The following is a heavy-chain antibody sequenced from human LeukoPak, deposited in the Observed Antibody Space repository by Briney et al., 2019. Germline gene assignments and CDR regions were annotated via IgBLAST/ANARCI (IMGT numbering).Heavy chain of an antibody. V-gene: IGHV3-74*03. CDR3: ARTPGDGYRFDL. CDR2: INTDGSTT. J-gene: IGHJ2*01. Sequence: GGSLRLSCAASGFTFSSYWMHWVRQAPGNGLVWVSRINTDGSTTTYADSVKGRFTISRDNAKNTLYLQLNTLGAEDTAVYYCARTPGDGYRFDLWGRGTLVTVSS. D-gene: IGHD5-24*01. CDR1: GFTFSSYW.